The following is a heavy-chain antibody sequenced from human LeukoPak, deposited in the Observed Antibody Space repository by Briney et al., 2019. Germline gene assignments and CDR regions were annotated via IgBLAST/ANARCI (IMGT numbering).Heavy chain of an antibody. J-gene: IGHJ4*02. CDR1: GGSISSGSYY. CDR2: IYTSGST. D-gene: IGHD1-26*01. CDR3: ASYTGSGSYRNY. Sequence: SQTLSLTCTVSGGSISSGSYYWSWIRQPAGKGLEWIGRIYTSGSTNYNPSLQSRVTISVDTSKNQFSLKLSSVTAADTAVYYCASYTGSGSYRNYWGQGTLVTVSS. V-gene: IGHV4-61*02.